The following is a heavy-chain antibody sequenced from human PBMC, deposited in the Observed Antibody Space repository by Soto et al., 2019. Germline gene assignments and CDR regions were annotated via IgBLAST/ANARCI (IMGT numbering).Heavy chain of an antibody. CDR1: GGSFSGYY. J-gene: IGHJ6*03. V-gene: IGHV4-34*01. D-gene: IGHD4-17*01. CDR2: INHSGST. CDR3: ARAKGSETTTVTTASYYYYYMDV. Sequence: SETLSLTCAVYGGSFSGYYWSWIRQPPRKGLEWIGEINHSGSTNYNPSLKSRVTISVDTSKNQFSLKLSSVTAADTAVYYCARAKGSETTTVTTASYYYYYMDVWGKGTTVTVSS.